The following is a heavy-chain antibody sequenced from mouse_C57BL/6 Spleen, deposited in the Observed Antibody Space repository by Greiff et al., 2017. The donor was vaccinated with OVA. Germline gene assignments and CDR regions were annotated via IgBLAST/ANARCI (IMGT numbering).Heavy chain of an antibody. CDR1: GYTFTSYW. CDR3: ARRDDGYYRGAMDY. V-gene: IGHV1-61*01. CDR2: IYPSDSET. D-gene: IGHD2-3*01. Sequence: QVQLQQSGAELVRPGSSVKLSCKASGYTFTSYWMDWVKQRPGQGLEWIGNIYPSDSETHYNQKFKDKATLTVDKSSSTAYMQLSSLTSEDSAVYYCARRDDGYYRGAMDYWGQGTSVTVSS. J-gene: IGHJ4*01.